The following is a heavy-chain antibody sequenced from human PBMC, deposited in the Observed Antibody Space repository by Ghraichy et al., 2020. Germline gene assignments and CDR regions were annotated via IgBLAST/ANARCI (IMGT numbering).Heavy chain of an antibody. CDR1: GFTFRTYA. Sequence: GGSLRLSCAASGFTFRTYAMSWVRQAPGKGLEWVSAITDNGGTTYDAESVKGRFTISRDNSKNTLFLQMNSLRGEDTAVYYWAKFARDWPNEYLQHWGQGALVTVSS. CDR2: ITDNGGTT. V-gene: IGHV3-23*01. CDR3: AKFARDWPNEYLQH. D-gene: IGHD3/OR15-3a*01. J-gene: IGHJ1*01.